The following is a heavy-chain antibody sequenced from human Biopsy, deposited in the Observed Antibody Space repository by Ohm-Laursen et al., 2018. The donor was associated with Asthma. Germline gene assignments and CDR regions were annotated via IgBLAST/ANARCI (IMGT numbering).Heavy chain of an antibody. CDR2: ISVYNGNT. Sequence: ASVKVSCKTSGYTFNSAGITWVRQAPGQGLEWMGWISVYNGNTKVAQKLQDRVTMITDTSTSTAYMELRGLRCDDTAVYFCARAVDYSHYYGIDVWGQGTTVTVS. CDR3: ARAVDYSHYYGIDV. D-gene: IGHD3-10*01. CDR1: GYTFNSAG. J-gene: IGHJ6*02. V-gene: IGHV1-18*01.